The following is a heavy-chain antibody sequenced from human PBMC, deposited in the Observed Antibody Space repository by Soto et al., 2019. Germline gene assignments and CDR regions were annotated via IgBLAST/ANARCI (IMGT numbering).Heavy chain of an antibody. V-gene: IGHV1-69*01. D-gene: IGHD3-10*01. Sequence: QVQMVQSGAEVKKPGSSARVSCKVSGGTFSRHSISWVRQAPGQGLEWMGGIIPIFDATQYAQKFQGRLTITADESTTTFHMVLSRLRPEDTAIYYCARDLTSVRGSWGQGTLVTVS. CDR2: IIPIFDAT. CDR1: GGTFSRHS. CDR3: ARDLTSVRGS. J-gene: IGHJ4*02.